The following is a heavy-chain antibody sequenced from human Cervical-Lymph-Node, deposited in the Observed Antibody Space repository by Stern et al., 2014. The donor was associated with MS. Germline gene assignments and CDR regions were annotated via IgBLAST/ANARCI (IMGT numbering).Heavy chain of an antibody. CDR2: IYSSGST. V-gene: IGHV4-59*11. CDR3: ARDAGDGKFGELSRFDY. CDR1: GDSITSLS. J-gene: IGHJ4*02. Sequence: QVQLVESGPGLLKPSETLSLACTVSGDSITSLSWSWIRQPPGKGLEWIGYIYSSGSTNYNPSLKRRVTMSVDTSKNQFSLRLTSVTTADTAVYYCARDAGDGKFGELSRFDYWGQGTLVTVSS. D-gene: IGHD3-10*01.